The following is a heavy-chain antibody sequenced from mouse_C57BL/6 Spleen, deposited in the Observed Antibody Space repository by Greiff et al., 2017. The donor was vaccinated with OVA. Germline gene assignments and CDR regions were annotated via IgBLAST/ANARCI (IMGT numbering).Heavy chain of an antibody. D-gene: IGHD1-1*01. CDR1: GFTIKDYY. Sequence: DVQLQQSGAELVKPGASVKLSCTASGFTIKDYYMHWVKQRTEQGLEWIGSIDPEDGETKYAPKFQGKATITADTSSNTAYLQLSSLTSEDTAVYYYAGLHYCASPFWYFDVWGTGTTVTVSS. CDR3: AGLHYCASPFWYFDV. J-gene: IGHJ1*03. CDR2: IDPEDGET. V-gene: IGHV14-2*01.